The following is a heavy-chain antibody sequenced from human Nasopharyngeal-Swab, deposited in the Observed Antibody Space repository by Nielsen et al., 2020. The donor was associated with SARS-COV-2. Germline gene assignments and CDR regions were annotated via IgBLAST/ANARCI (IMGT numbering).Heavy chain of an antibody. J-gene: IGHJ4*02. CDR2: ISYDGSNK. CDR1: GFTFSSYG. CDR3: AKEAPSCGADCRSLSDY. Sequence: GESLKISCAASGFTFSSYGMHWVRQAPGKGLEWVAVISYDGSNKNYADSVKGRFTISRDDAKNSLNLQMNSLRVEDTALYYCAKEAPSCGADCRSLSDYWGQGILVTVSS. V-gene: IGHV3-30*18. D-gene: IGHD2-21*02.